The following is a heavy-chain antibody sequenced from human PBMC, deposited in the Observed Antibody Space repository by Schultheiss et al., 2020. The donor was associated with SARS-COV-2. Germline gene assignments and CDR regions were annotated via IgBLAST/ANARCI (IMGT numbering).Heavy chain of an antibody. CDR1: GFTFSSYW. CDR3: ARSKGMFWSGYYNDAFDI. D-gene: IGHD3-3*01. V-gene: IGHV3-7*03. J-gene: IGHJ3*02. CDR2: IKQDGSEK. Sequence: GGSLRLSCAASGFTFSSYWMSWVRQAPGKGLEWVANIKQDGSEKYYVDSVMGRFTISRDNAKTSLYLQMSSLRAEDTAVYYCARSKGMFWSGYYNDAFDIWGQGTMVTVSS.